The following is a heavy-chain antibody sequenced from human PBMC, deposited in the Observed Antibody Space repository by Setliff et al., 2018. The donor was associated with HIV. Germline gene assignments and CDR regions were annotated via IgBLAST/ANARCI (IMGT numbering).Heavy chain of an antibody. Sequence: SVKVSCKASGYAFTSDHMHWVRQAPGQGLEWMGGSIPLFGTVKYAQKFQGRVTITTSASTAYMELSSLRSEDTAVYYCSVGAGGGGYWGQGTLVTVSS. CDR3: SVGAGGGGY. D-gene: IGHD3-16*01. CDR1: GYAFTSDH. V-gene: IGHV1-69*05. CDR2: SIPLFGTV. J-gene: IGHJ4*02.